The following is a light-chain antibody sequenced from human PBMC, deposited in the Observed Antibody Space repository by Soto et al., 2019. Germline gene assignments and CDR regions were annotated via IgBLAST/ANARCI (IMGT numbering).Light chain of an antibody. V-gene: IGLV2-14*01. CDR2: DVS. Sequence: QSALTQPASVSGSPGQSITISCTGTSNDVGGYNYVSWYQQHPGKAPKLLIYDVSNRPSGVSDRFSGSKSGNTASLTISGLQPEDEADYYCSSYTSSSTYVFGTGTKVT. CDR3: SSYTSSSTYV. J-gene: IGLJ1*01. CDR1: SNDVGGYNY.